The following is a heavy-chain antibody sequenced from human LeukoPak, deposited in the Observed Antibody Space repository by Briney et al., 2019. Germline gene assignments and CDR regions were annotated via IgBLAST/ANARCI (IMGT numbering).Heavy chain of an antibody. J-gene: IGHJ6*03. CDR1: GFTLEDHG. Sequence: GGFLRLSCAASGFTLEDHGMHGVRQAPGKGLEWVSHIAWDGVTTYYADSVKGRFAISRDNNKNFVYLQMNSLRRDDSAQYYCAKGTYGFHPRYYMDVWGKGTRVTVSS. V-gene: IGHV3-43D*04. CDR2: IAWDGVTT. CDR3: AKGTYGFHPRYYMDV. D-gene: IGHD3-10*01.